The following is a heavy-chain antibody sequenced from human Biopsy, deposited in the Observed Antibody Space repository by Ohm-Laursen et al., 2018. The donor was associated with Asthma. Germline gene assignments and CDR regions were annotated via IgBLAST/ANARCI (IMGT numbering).Heavy chain of an antibody. Sequence: ASVKVSCKASGYTFIGYHIHWVRQAPGQGLEWMGRINPNSGGTNYAQKFQGRVTMTSDTSISTAYMELSSLRSEDTAMYYCARSYCGGDCFSPFDYWGQGTLVTVSS. D-gene: IGHD2-21*01. CDR1: GYTFIGYH. J-gene: IGHJ4*02. V-gene: IGHV1-2*06. CDR2: INPNSGGT. CDR3: ARSYCGGDCFSPFDY.